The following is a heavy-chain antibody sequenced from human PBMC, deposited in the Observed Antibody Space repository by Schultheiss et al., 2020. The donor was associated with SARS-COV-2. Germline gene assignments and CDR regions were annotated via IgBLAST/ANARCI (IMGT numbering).Heavy chain of an antibody. CDR1: GFTFSSYW. D-gene: IGHD5-18*01. J-gene: IGHJ5*02. CDR2: IRSKARNYAT. CDR3: TRNSTSSGWFDP. Sequence: GGSLRLSFAASGFTFSSYWMSWVRQASGKGLEWVGRIRSKARNYATTYAASVKGRFIISRDESRNTSYLQMNSLKIEDTAVYYCTRNSTSSGWFDPWGQGTLVTVSS. V-gene: IGHV3-73*01.